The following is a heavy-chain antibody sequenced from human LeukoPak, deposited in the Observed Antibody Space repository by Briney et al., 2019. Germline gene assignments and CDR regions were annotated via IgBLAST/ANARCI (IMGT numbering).Heavy chain of an antibody. J-gene: IGHJ4*02. CDR2: IYYSGST. V-gene: IGHV4-30-4*08. CDR3: ARVIGTVSYYFDY. D-gene: IGHD1/OR15-1a*01. Sequence: SETLSLTCSVSGGSISNYYWSWIRQPPGKGLEWIGYIYYSGSTYYNPSLKSRVTISVDTSKNQFSLKLSSVTAADTAVYYCARVIGTVSYYFDYWGQGTLVTVSS. CDR1: GGSISNYY.